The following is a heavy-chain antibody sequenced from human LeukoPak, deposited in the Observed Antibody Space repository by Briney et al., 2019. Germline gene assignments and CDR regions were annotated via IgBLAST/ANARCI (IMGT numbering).Heavy chain of an antibody. V-gene: IGHV4-59*01. D-gene: IGHD3-10*01. CDR3: ASGESRNYYYFDY. J-gene: IGHJ4*01. CDR1: GGSISSYY. CDR2: IYYSGST. Sequence: SETLSLTCTVSGGSISSYYWSWIRQPPGKGLEWIGYIYYSGSTNYNPSLKSRVTISVDTSKNQFSLKLTSVTAADTAVYFCASGESRNYYYFDYWGHGILVTVSS.